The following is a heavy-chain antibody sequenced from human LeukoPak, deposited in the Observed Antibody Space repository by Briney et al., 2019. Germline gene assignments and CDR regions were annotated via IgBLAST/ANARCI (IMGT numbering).Heavy chain of an antibody. Sequence: GGSLRLSCAASGFTFSDYWMSWVRQAPGKGLQWVANIKPDGSEKYYVDSVKGRFTISRDNAKNSLYLQMKSLRAEDTAVYYCARRTMGGAFDIWGQGTMVTVSS. CDR2: IKPDGSEK. J-gene: IGHJ3*02. D-gene: IGHD3-16*01. CDR3: ARRTMGGAFDI. V-gene: IGHV3-7*03. CDR1: GFTFSDYW.